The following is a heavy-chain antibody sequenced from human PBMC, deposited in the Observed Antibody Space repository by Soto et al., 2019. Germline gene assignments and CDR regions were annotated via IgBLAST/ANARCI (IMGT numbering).Heavy chain of an antibody. D-gene: IGHD1-26*01. V-gene: IGHV6-1*01. J-gene: IGHJ4*02. CDR3: ARDVGGSFDC. Sequence: PSQTLSVPFSITWVSVSSNSAALNWLGQSQWRGLEWLGRTSYRSKWYNDYAASVKSRITINPHTSKNQFSLQLNCVAPEHAAMYFSARDVGGSFDCWGKGTL. CDR2: TSYRSKWYN. CDR1: WVSVSSNSAA.